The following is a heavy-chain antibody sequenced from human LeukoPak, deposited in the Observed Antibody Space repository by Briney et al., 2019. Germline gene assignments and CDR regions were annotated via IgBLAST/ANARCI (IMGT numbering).Heavy chain of an antibody. D-gene: IGHD5-24*01. CDR3: ARGRGDGYNYEYYFDY. CDR1: GGTFSSYA. Sequence: GSSVKVSCKASGGTFSSYAISWVRQAPGQGLEWMGRIIPILGTANYAQKFQGRVTITADKSTSTAYMELSSLRSEDTAVYYCARGRGDGYNYEYYFDYWGQGTLVTVSP. J-gene: IGHJ4*02. CDR2: IIPILGTA. V-gene: IGHV1-69*04.